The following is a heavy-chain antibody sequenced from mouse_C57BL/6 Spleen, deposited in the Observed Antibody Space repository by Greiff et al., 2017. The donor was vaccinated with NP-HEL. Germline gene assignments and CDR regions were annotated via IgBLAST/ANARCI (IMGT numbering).Heavy chain of an antibody. CDR3: ARGEREWYFDV. V-gene: IGHV1-52*01. CDR1: GYTFTSYW. Sequence: VQLQQPGAELVRPGSSVKLSCKASGYTFTSYWMHWVKQRPIQGLEWIGNIDPSDSETHYNQKFKDKATLTVDKSSSTAYMQLSSLTSEDSAVYYCARGEREWYFDVWGTGTTVTVSS. CDR2: IDPSDSET. J-gene: IGHJ1*03.